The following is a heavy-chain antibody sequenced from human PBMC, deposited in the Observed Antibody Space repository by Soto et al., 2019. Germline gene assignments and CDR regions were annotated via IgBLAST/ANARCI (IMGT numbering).Heavy chain of an antibody. CDR3: ASGGYCSGGSCYPRLFDY. CDR1: GGSFSGYY. D-gene: IGHD2-15*01. V-gene: IGHV4-34*01. J-gene: IGHJ4*02. Sequence: SETLCLTCAVYGGSFSGYYWSWIRQPPGKGLEWIGEINHSGSTNYNPSLKSRVTISVDTSKNQFSLKLSSVTAADTAVYYCASGGYCSGGSCYPRLFDYWGQGTLVTVSS. CDR2: INHSGST.